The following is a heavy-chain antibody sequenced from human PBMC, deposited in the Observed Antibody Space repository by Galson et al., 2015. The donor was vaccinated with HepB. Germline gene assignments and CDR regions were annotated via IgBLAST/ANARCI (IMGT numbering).Heavy chain of an antibody. V-gene: IGHV3-33*01. CDR1: AFNLSSYD. Sequence: SLRLSCAASAFNLSSYDMHWVRQAPGKGLEWVAVIWFDGSNKYYAESVKGRFTISRDNSKETLYLQMISLRAEDTAVYYCAGVRTATGAYSYYHMDVWGQATTVTVSS. CDR3: AGVRTATGAYSYYHMDV. D-gene: IGHD2-21*02. CDR2: IWFDGSNK. J-gene: IGHJ6*02.